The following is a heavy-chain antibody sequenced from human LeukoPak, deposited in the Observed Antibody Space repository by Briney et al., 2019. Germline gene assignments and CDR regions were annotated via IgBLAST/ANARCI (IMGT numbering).Heavy chain of an antibody. Sequence: GGSLRLSCAASGFTFSNYAMHWVRQAPGKGLEWVAFIRYDGSNKYYADSVKGRFTISRDNSKNTLYLQMNSLRAEDTAVYYCAKATIVGVTVDSFDIWGQGTMVTVSS. CDR3: AKATIVGVTVDSFDI. CDR2: IRYDGSNK. D-gene: IGHD1-26*01. J-gene: IGHJ3*02. V-gene: IGHV3-30*02. CDR1: GFTFSNYA.